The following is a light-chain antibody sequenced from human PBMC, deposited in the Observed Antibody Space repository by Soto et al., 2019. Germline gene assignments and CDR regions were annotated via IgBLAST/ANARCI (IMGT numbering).Light chain of an antibody. V-gene: IGLV2-23*01. J-gene: IGLJ2*01. CDR2: EDN. CDR3: CSYAGSNTVI. Sequence: QSALTQPAPVSGSPGQSISISCTGTSSILGSFNRVSWYQQHPGEAPKLIIYEDNKRPSGISDRFSGSNSGNRASLTISGLQADDEADYHCCSYAGSNTVIFGGGTKLTVL. CDR1: SSILGSFNR.